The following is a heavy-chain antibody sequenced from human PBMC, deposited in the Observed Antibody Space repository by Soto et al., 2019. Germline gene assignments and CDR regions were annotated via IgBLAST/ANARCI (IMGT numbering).Heavy chain of an antibody. CDR1: GFTSDNYA. Sequence: GGSLRLSCAASGFTSDNYAMHWVRQAPGKGLEWVSLISGDGDSTYYADSVKGRFTISRDNSKNSLYLQMNSLRAEDTALYYCVKDQCSSNSCYTVPHSSYYYYGLDVWGKGTTVTVSS. CDR2: ISGDGDST. CDR3: VKDQCSSNSCYTVPHSSYYYYGLDV. J-gene: IGHJ6*04. V-gene: IGHV3-43D*04. D-gene: IGHD2-2*02.